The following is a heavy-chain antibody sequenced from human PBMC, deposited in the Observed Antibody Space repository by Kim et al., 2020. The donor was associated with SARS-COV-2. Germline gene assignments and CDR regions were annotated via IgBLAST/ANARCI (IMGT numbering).Heavy chain of an antibody. CDR3: ATPGRDVGWGATY. CDR1: GFTFSSYA. V-gene: IGHV3-23*01. J-gene: IGHJ4*02. Sequence: GGSLRLSCAASGFTFSSYAMNWVRQAPGKGLEWVSTISGSGGSTYYADSAKGRFTISRDNSKNTLYLQMNSLRAEGTAVYYCATPGRDVGWGATYWGQGTPVTVSS. CDR2: ISGSGGST. D-gene: IGHD1-26*01.